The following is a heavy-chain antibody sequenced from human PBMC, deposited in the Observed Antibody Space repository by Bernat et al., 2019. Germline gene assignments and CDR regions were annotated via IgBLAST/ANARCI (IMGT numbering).Heavy chain of an antibody. J-gene: IGHJ6*02. V-gene: IGHV3-15*07. D-gene: IGHD2-2*01. CDR3: TATCSSTSCYFFQLGV. Sequence: EVQLVGSGGGLVKPGGSLRLSCTASGFTFSNAWMNWVRQAPGKGLEWVGLIKSKTDGGTADYAAPVKGRFTISEDDTKNTQYLQMNSLEAEDTAVYYCTATCSSTSCYFFQLGVWGQGTTVTVSS. CDR2: IKSKTDGGTA. CDR1: GFTFSNAW.